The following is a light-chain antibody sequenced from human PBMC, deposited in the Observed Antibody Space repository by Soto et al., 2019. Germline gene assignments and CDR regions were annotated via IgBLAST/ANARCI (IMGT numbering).Light chain of an antibody. J-gene: IGKJ1*01. V-gene: IGKV1-5*03. CDR2: KAS. CDR1: QSINSW. Sequence: DIQMTHSPSTLSASVGDRVSITCRTSQSINSWLAWYQQKPGEAPKLLIYKASSLESGVPSRFSGSGSGTEFTLTISSLQPDDFATYYCQQYHNYWTFGQGTKVDIK. CDR3: QQYHNYWT.